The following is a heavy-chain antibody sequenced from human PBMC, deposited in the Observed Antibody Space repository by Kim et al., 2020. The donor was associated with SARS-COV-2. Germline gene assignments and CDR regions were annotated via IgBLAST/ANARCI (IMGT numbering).Heavy chain of an antibody. V-gene: IGHV3-30*14. CDR3: LATTGFSYYYGMDV. CDR1: GFTFSNYA. D-gene: IGHD1-26*01. Sequence: GGSLRLSCAASGFTFSNYAMHWVRQAPGKGLEWVAVISYDETNKYYADSVKGRFTISRDNSKNTLYLQMNSLRAEDTAVYYCLATTGFSYYYGMDVWGQG. J-gene: IGHJ6*02. CDR2: ISYDETNK.